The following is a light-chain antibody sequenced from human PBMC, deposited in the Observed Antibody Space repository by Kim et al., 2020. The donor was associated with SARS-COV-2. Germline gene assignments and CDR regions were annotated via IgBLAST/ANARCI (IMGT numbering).Light chain of an antibody. CDR1: SSDVGSFDL. Sequence: QSALTQPASVSGSPGQSINVSCTGTSSDVGSFDLVSWYQQHPAKATNLIIYEVHKRPSGLSNRFSGSKSANTASLTISALQAEDDADYYCWSYAGTITWVFGGGTQLTVL. CDR2: EVH. J-gene: IGLJ3*02. V-gene: IGLV2-23*02. CDR3: WSYAGTITWV.